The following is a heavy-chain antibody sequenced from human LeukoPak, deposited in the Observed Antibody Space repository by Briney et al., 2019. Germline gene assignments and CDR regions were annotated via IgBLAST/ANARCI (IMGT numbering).Heavy chain of an antibody. J-gene: IGHJ6*02. Sequence: PSETLSLTCGVSGGFIRSSGYSWSWIRQSPGMGLEWIGNIYHSGDTYYNPSLKNRLTISVDRLKNQFSLRLTSVTAADTAVYYCVRGSPVTMVRGVIVTYGLDVWGQGTTVTVSS. D-gene: IGHD3-10*01. CDR2: IYHSGDT. CDR3: VRGSPVTMVRGVIVTYGLDV. CDR1: GGFIRSSGYS. V-gene: IGHV4-30-2*06.